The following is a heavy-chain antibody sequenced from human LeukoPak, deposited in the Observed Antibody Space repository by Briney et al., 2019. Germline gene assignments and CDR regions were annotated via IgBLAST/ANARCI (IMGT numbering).Heavy chain of an antibody. V-gene: IGHV3-7*01. J-gene: IGHJ6*03. D-gene: IGHD6-19*01. Sequence: GGSLRLSCAASGFTFSSYWMSWLRQAPGKGLEWVANIKQDGSEKYYVDSVKGRFTISRDNAKNSLYLQMNSLRAEDTAVYYCARDSPSGWFHYYYYMDVWGKGTTVTVSS. CDR1: GFTFSSYW. CDR3: ARDSPSGWFHYYYYMDV. CDR2: IKQDGSEK.